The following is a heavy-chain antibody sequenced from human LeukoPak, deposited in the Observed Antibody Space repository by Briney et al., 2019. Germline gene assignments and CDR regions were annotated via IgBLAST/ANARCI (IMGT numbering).Heavy chain of an antibody. Sequence: GGSLRLSCAASGFTFSSYGMHWVRQAPGKGLEWVANIKQDGSEKYYVDSVKGRFTISRDNAKNSLYLQMNSLRAEDTAVYYCARGVTYYYDSSGYFDYWGQGTLVTVSS. CDR1: GFTFSSYG. CDR3: ARGVTYYYDSSGYFDY. D-gene: IGHD3-22*01. V-gene: IGHV3-7*04. CDR2: IKQDGSEK. J-gene: IGHJ4*02.